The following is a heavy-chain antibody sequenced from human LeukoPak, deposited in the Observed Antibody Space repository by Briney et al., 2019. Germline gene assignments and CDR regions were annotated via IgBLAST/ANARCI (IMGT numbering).Heavy chain of an antibody. CDR2: IYYSGST. J-gene: IGHJ5*02. CDR1: GGSISSYY. Sequence: SETLSLTCTVSGGSISSYYWSWIRQPPGKGLEWIGYIYYSGSTNYNPSLKSRVTISVDTSKNQFSLKLSSVTAAGTAVYYCARRLEVPGGIGWFDPWGQGTLVTVSS. CDR3: ARRLEVPGGIGWFDP. D-gene: IGHD2-2*01. V-gene: IGHV4-59*08.